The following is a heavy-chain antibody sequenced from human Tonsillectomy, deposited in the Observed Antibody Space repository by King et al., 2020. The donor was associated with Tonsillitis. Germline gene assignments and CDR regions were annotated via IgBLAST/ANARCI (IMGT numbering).Heavy chain of an antibody. V-gene: IGHV3-30*03. Sequence: VQLVESGGGVIQPGRSLRLSCVGSGFGFSNHAIHWVRQAPGKGLEWVAVISYDGSNKNYADSVKGRFTISRDNSKNTLYLQMNSLRPEDSAVYYCARDLCRVVVASLTFDSWRQGTLVTVST. CDR1: GFGFSNHA. D-gene: IGHD2-15*01. J-gene: IGHJ4*02. CDR2: ISYDGSNK. CDR3: ARDLCRVVVASLTFDS.